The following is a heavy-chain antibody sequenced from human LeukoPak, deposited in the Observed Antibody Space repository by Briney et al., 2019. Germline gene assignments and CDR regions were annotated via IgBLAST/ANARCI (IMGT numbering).Heavy chain of an antibody. Sequence: SETLSLTYTVSGGSISSSSYYWGWIRQPPGKGLEWIGSIYYSGSTYYNPSLKSRVTISVDTSKNQFSLKLSSVTAADTAVYYCARDGKVDYYGSGTLSWGQGTLVTVSS. CDR3: ARDGKVDYYGSGTLS. CDR1: GGSISSSSYY. V-gene: IGHV4-39*07. D-gene: IGHD3-10*01. CDR2: IYYSGST. J-gene: IGHJ4*02.